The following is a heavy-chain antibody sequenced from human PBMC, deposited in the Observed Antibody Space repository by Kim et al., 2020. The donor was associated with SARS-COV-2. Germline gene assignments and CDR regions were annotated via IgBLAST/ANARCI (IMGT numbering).Heavy chain of an antibody. V-gene: IGHV3-13*01. D-gene: IGHD3-10*01. J-gene: IGHJ6*02. CDR3: ARAPVTMVRGAHGMDV. CDR2: IGAAGDT. Sequence: GGSLRLSCAASGFTLSSYDMLWVRQTPGEGLEWVSTIGAAGDTYYLGSVKGRFTISREKGKSSLYLQMNSLRAGDTAVYYCARAPVTMVRGAHGMDVWGQGTTVIVSS. CDR1: GFTLSSYD.